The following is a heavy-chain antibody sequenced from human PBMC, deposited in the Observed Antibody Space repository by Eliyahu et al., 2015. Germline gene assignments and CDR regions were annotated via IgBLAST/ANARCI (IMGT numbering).Heavy chain of an antibody. J-gene: IGHJ6*02. D-gene: IGHD6-19*01. Sequence: QVTLRESGPALVKPTQTLTLTXXFXGFSLTTSGMCVSXIRQPPGKALXWLLLIDWDENKYYSTSLRTRLTISKDTSKNQVVLTMTNMDPLDTATYYCARIREAAVAGIIYYYYGMDVWGQGTTVTVSS. CDR1: GFSLTTSGMC. V-gene: IGHV2-70*13. CDR3: ARIREAAVAGIIYYYYGMDV. CDR2: IDWDENK.